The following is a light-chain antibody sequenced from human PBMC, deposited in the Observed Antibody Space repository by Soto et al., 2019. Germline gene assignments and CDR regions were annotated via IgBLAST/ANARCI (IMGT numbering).Light chain of an antibody. CDR2: GNN. CDR1: SSNIGSNT. J-gene: IGLJ2*01. CDR3: AAWDDSLNGVV. V-gene: IGLV1-44*01. Sequence: QLVLTQPPSASGTPGQRVTISCSGSSSNIGSNTVNWYQQLPGTAPTLLIYGNNQRPSGVPDRFSGSKSGTSASLAISGLQSEDEADYFCAAWDDSLNGVVFGGGTKVTVL.